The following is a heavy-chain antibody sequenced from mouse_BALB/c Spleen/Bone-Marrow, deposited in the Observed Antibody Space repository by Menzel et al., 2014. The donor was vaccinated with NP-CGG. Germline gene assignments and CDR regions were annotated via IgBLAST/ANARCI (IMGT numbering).Heavy chain of an antibody. CDR2: IWSDGST. CDR1: GFSLTSYG. Sequence: VQLQQSGPDLVAPSQSLSITCTVSGFSLTSYGLHWVRQPPGKGLEWLGVIWSDGSTTYNSALKSRLSISKDNSKRQVLLKMNSLQTEDTAMYYCARSGTDYAMDYWGQGTSVTVSS. CDR3: ARSGTDYAMDY. D-gene: IGHD4-1*01. V-gene: IGHV2-6-2*01. J-gene: IGHJ4*01.